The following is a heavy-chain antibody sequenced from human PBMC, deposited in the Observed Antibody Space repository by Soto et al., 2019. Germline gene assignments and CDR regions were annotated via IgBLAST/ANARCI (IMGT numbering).Heavy chain of an antibody. D-gene: IGHD3-16*01. Sequence: SETLSLTCTVSGGPISSYYWSWIRQPPGKGLEWIGYIYYSGSTNYNPSLKSRVTISVDTSKNQFSLRLSSVTAADTAVYYCARLREEDYIWGSYDYYYYMDVWGKGTTVTVSS. CDR2: IYYSGST. CDR1: GGPISSYY. J-gene: IGHJ6*03. CDR3: ARLREEDYIWGSYDYYYYMDV. V-gene: IGHV4-59*08.